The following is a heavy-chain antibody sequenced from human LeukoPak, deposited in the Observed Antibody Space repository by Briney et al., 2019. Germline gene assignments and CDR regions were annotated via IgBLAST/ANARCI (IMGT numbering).Heavy chain of an antibody. CDR2: ISYDGSNK. D-gene: IGHD6-19*01. CDR1: GFTFSSYA. V-gene: IGHV3-30*04. J-gene: IGHJ4*02. Sequence: PGGSLRLSCAASGFTFSSYAMHWVRQAPGKGLQWVAVISYDGSNKYYADSVKGRFTISRDNSKNTLYLQMNSLRAEDTAVYYCASSRSVAGTRGDYWGQGTLVTVSS. CDR3: ASSRSVAGTRGDY.